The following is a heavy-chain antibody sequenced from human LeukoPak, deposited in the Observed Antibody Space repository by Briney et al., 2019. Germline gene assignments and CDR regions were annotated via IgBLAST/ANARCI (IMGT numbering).Heavy chain of an antibody. D-gene: IGHD2-15*01. Sequence: PSETLSLTCTVSGGSISSWYWRWIRQPPGKGLEGIGYIYDSGTTNYNPSLKTRVTISIDTSKNQFSLKLSSVTAADTAVYYCARVGYCSGGSCYRWNNWFDPWGQGTLVTVSS. CDR2: IYDSGTT. J-gene: IGHJ5*02. CDR3: ARVGYCSGGSCYRWNNWFDP. V-gene: IGHV4-59*01. CDR1: GGSISSWY.